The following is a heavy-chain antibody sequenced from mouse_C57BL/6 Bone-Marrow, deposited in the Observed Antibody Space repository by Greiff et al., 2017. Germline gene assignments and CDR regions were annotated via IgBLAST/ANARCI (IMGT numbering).Heavy chain of an antibody. V-gene: IGHV1-66*01. Sequence: QVQLQQSGPELVKPGASVKISCKASGYSFTSYYIHWVKQRPGQGLEWIGWIYPGSGNTKYNEKFKGKATLTADTSSSTAYMRLSSLTSEDSAVXYCASGYGSSSWYFDVWGTGTTVTVSS. CDR2: IYPGSGNT. CDR1: GYSFTSYY. D-gene: IGHD1-1*01. J-gene: IGHJ1*03. CDR3: ASGYGSSSWYFDV.